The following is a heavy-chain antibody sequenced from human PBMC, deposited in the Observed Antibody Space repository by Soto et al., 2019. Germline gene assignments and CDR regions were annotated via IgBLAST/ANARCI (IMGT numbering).Heavy chain of an antibody. Sequence: ASVKVSCKASGYTFTSYDMHWVRQAPGQGLEWMGIINPSGGSTSYAQKFQGRVTMTRDTSTSTVYMELSSLRSEDTAVYYCARAAYVWGSYRYTCIFDYCGQGTLVTVS. J-gene: IGHJ4*02. D-gene: IGHD3-16*02. CDR3: ARAAYVWGSYRYTCIFDY. CDR2: INPSGGST. V-gene: IGHV1-46*01. CDR1: GYTFTSYD.